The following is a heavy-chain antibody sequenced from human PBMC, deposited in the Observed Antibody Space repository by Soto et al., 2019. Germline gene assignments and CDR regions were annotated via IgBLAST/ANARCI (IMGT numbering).Heavy chain of an antibody. V-gene: IGHV1-46*03. D-gene: IGHD6-19*01. CDR1: GYTFTSYY. CDR3: ASSGWSRDAFDI. CDR2: INPSGGST. J-gene: IGHJ3*02. Sequence: GASVKVSCKASGYTFTSYYMHWVRQAPGQGLEWMGIINPSGGSTSYAQKFQGRVTMTRDTSTSTVYMELSSLRSEDTAVYYCASSGWSRDAFDIWGQGTMVTVSS.